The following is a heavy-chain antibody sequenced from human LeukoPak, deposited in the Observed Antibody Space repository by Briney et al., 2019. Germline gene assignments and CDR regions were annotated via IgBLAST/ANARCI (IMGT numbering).Heavy chain of an antibody. V-gene: IGHV1-18*01. D-gene: IGHD3-10*01. J-gene: IGHJ3*02. CDR2: ISAYNGNT. CDR3: ARDVYGSGIAIFPNDAFDI. Sequence: ASVKVSCKASGYTFTSYGISWVRQAPGQGLEWMGWISAYNGNTNYAQKLQGRVTMTTETSTSTAYMELRSLRSDDTAVYYCARDVYGSGIAIFPNDAFDIWGQGTMVTVSS. CDR1: GYTFTSYG.